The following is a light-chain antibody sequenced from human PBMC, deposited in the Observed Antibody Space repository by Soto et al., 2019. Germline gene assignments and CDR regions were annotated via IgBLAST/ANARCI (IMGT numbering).Light chain of an antibody. Sequence: QSALTQPASVSGSPGQSITISCTGTSGDVGGYDFVSWYQQRPGKAPKLIIYDVSNRPSGVSNRFSGSKSGNTASLTISGLQAEDEADYYCTSYTRSDIGVFGGGTKPTVL. V-gene: IGLV2-14*01. CDR2: DVS. CDR3: TSYTRSDIGV. CDR1: SGDVGGYDF. J-gene: IGLJ3*02.